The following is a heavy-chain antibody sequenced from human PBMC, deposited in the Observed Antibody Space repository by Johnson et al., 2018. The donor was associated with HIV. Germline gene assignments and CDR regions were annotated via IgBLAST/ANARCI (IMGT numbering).Heavy chain of an antibody. CDR3: ARGPSVVTLHAFDL. D-gene: IGHD4-23*01. V-gene: IGHV3-33*08. CDR2: IRYDGSNK. Sequence: QVQLVESGGGVVQPGRSLRLSCAASGFTFSSYGMLWVRQAPGKGLEWVAFIRYDGSNKYYADSVKGRFTISRDNSKNTLYLQMNSLRAGDTAVYYCARGPSVVTLHAFDLWGQGTLVTVSS. J-gene: IGHJ3*01. CDR1: GFTFSSYG.